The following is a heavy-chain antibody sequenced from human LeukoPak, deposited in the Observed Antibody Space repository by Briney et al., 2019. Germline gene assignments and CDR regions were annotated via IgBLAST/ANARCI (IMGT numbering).Heavy chain of an antibody. CDR3: AREGNSYSSGWDEFYYYYGMDV. J-gene: IGHJ6*02. D-gene: IGHD6-19*01. CDR2: ISAYNGNT. V-gene: IGHV1-18*01. CDR1: GGTFSKYT. Sequence: ASVKVSCKASGGTFSKYTISWVRQAPGQGLEWMGWISAYNGNTNYAQKLQGRVTMTTDTSTSTAYMELRSLRSDDTAVYYCAREGNSYSSGWDEFYYYYGMDVWGQGTTVTVSS.